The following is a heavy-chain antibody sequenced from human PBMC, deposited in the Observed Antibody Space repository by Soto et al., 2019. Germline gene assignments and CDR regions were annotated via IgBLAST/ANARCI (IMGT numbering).Heavy chain of an antibody. CDR2: IIPIVDIP. D-gene: IGHD2-8*02. J-gene: IGHJ6*02. Sequence: QVQLVQSGAEVKKPGSSVKVSCKASGGTFSRYTFTWVRQVPGQGLEWMGRIIPIVDIPNYAQKFQGRVTTTADKSTSTAYMELSRRTSADTAVYYCASHFTGVLVLGTSPPGGDNFGWDVWGQGTTVSVS. CDR1: GGTFSRYT. CDR3: ASHFTGVLVLGTSPPGGDNFGWDV. V-gene: IGHV1-69*02.